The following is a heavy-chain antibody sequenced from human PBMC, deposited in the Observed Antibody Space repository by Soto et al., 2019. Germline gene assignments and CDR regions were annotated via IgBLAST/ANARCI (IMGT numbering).Heavy chain of an antibody. CDR2: IIPIFGTA. D-gene: IGHD6-19*01. J-gene: IGHJ4*02. CDR3: ARVSGYSSGPFDY. CDR1: GGTFSSYA. Sequence: ASVKVPCKASGGTFSSYAISWVRQAPGQGLEWMGGIIPIFGTANYAQKFQGRVTITADESTSTAYMELSSLRSEDTAVYYCARVSGYSSGPFDYWGQGTLVTVSS. V-gene: IGHV1-69*13.